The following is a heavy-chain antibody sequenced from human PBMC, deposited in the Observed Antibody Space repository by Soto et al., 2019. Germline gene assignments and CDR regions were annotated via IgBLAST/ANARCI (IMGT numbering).Heavy chain of an antibody. V-gene: IGHV3-30*18. D-gene: IGHD6-19*01. Sequence: QVQLVESGGGVVQPGRSLRLSCAASGFTFSRYGMHWVRQAPGKGLEWVAVISYDGSNKYYADSVKGRFTISRDNSKNTLYLQMNSLRAEDTAVYYCAKDTEAVAVYYFDYWGQGTLVTVSS. CDR1: GFTFSRYG. CDR2: ISYDGSNK. CDR3: AKDTEAVAVYYFDY. J-gene: IGHJ4*02.